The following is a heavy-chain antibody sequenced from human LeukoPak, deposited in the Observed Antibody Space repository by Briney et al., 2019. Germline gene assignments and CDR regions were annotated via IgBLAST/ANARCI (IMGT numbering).Heavy chain of an antibody. J-gene: IGHJ2*01. V-gene: IGHV4-59*01. Sequence: SETLSLTCTVSGGSISSYYWSWIRQPPGKGLEWIGYIYYSGSTNYNPSLKSRVTISVDTSKNQFSLKLSSVTAADTAVYYCARRPEIVVVPAATYCYFDLWGRGTLVTVSS. CDR1: GGSISSYY. D-gene: IGHD2-2*01. CDR3: ARRPEIVVVPAATYCYFDL. CDR2: IYYSGST.